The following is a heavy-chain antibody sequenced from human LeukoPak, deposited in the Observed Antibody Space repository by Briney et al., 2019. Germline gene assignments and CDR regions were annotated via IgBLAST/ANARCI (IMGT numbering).Heavy chain of an antibody. CDR3: ARSEHYDILTGYYHHNWFDP. J-gene: IGHJ5*02. D-gene: IGHD3-9*01. CDR2: IYYSGST. Sequence: TSETLSLTCTASGGSISSYYWSWIRQPPGKGLEWIGYIYYSGSTNYNPSLKSRVTISVDTSKNQFSLKLSSVTAADTAVYYCARSEHYDILTGYYHHNWFDPWGQGTLVTVSS. CDR1: GGSISSYY. V-gene: IGHV4-59*01.